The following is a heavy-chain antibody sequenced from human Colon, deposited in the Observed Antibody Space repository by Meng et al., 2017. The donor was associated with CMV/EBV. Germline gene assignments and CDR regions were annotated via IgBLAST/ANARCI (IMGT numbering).Heavy chain of an antibody. CDR3: ARDPGSGSLRWVDNIYYYHNIDV. CDR1: GGTFRNYG. CDR2: IIPIFRTP. D-gene: IGHD5-24*01. V-gene: IGHV1-69*05. Sequence: SVKVSCKASGGTFRNYGFSWVRQAPGQGLEWMGGIIPIFRTPHYAPKFQGRVTITTDESSSTAYMEVRSLRSDDTAVYYCARDPGSGSLRWVDNIYYYHNIDVWGQGTTVTVSS. J-gene: IGHJ6*02.